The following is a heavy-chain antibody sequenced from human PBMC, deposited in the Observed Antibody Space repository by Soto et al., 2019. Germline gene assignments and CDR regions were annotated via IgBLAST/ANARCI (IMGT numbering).Heavy chain of an antibody. CDR1: GYTFTSYA. D-gene: IGHD2-2*01. V-gene: IGHV1-3*01. J-gene: IGHJ3*02. CDR2: INAGNGNT. Sequence: ASVKVSCKASGYTFTSYAMHWVRQAPGQRLEWMGWINAGNGNTKYSQKFQGRVTITRDTSASTAYMELSSLRSEDTAVYYCARAGYCSSTSCSDAFDIWSQGTMVTVSS. CDR3: ARAGYCSSTSCSDAFDI.